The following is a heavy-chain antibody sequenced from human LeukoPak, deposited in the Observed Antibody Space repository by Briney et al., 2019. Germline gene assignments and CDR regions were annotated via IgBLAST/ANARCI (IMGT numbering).Heavy chain of an antibody. Sequence: GGPLTLPCSPSSSPLSTYRENWLRQAPGKALEWVANKKTDGSEKHYVHPVKGRLTISNDNAKDSLSLQMNSLSAEDTAVYYCTRDWGGVAAGIDYWGQGTLVTVSS. V-gene: IGHV3-7*01. D-gene: IGHD6-13*01. CDR1: SSPLSTYR. CDR2: KKTDGSEK. J-gene: IGHJ4*02. CDR3: TRDWGGVAAGIDY.